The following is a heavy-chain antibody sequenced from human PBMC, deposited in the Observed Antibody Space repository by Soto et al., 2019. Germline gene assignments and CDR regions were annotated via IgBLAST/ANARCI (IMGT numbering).Heavy chain of an antibody. D-gene: IGHD1-1*01. Sequence: EVQLVESGGGLVKPGGSLRLSCAASGFTFSSYSMNWVRQAPGKGLEWVSSISSSSSYIYYADSVKGRFTISRDNAKNSLYLQMNSLRAEDTAVYYCARDTRTRYYYYGMDVWGQGTTVTVSS. CDR1: GFTFSSYS. CDR2: ISSSSSYI. CDR3: ARDTRTRYYYYGMDV. V-gene: IGHV3-21*01. J-gene: IGHJ6*02.